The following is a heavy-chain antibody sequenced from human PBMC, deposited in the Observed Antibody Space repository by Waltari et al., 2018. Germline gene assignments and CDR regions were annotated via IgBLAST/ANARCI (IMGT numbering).Heavy chain of an antibody. D-gene: IGHD6-13*01. J-gene: IGHJ6*02. CDR1: GFTFSSYA. V-gene: IGHV3-23*04. Sequence: EVQLVESGGGLVQPGGSLRLSCAASGFTFSSYAMSWVRQAPGKGLEWVSAISGSGGSTNYADSVKGRFTSSRDNSKNTLYLQMNSLRAEDTAVYYCAKCRIAAAGLLAGMDVWGQGTTVTVSS. CDR2: ISGSGGST. CDR3: AKCRIAAAGLLAGMDV.